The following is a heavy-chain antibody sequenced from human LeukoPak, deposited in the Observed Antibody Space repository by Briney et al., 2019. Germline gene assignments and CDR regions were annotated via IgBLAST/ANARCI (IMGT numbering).Heavy chain of an antibody. J-gene: IGHJ4*02. D-gene: IGHD2-15*01. CDR3: ARSTGDCSGGTCYSDFDC. V-gene: IGHV3-30*17. CDR1: GFSFSYYA. CDR2: ISNNGTNK. Sequence: GGSLRLSCAASGFSFSYYAMHWVRQAPGKGLEWVAVISNNGTNKYYADSVKGRFTISRDNSRNTLYLQMNSLRAEDTAVYYCARSTGDCSGGTCYSDFDCWGQGTLVTVSS.